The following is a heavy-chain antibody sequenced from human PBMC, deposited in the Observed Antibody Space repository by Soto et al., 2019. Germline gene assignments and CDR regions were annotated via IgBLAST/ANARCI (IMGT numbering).Heavy chain of an antibody. J-gene: IGHJ5*02. Sequence: QVQLQESGPGLVKPSQTLSLTCTVSGGSISSGGYYWSWIRQHPGKGLEWIGYIYYSGSTYYNPSLKSRVTLSVDTSKNQFSLKLSSVTAADTAVYYCARATPIVVVPAALFDPWGQGTLVTVSS. CDR1: GGSISSGGYY. V-gene: IGHV4-31*03. CDR3: ARATPIVVVPAALFDP. D-gene: IGHD2-2*01. CDR2: IYYSGST.